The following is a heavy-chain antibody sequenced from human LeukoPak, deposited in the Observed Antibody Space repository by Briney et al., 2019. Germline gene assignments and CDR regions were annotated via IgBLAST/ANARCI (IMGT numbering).Heavy chain of an antibody. CDR1: GFTFSSYW. CDR3: ARGGVPYYYGSGSYPVDPPLSPPFDY. Sequence: PGGSLRLSCAASGFTFSSYWMSWVRQAPGKGLEWVANIKQDGSEKCYVDSVKGRFTISRDNAKNSLYLQMNSLRAEDTAVYYCARGGVPYYYGSGSYPVDPPLSPPFDYWGQGTLVTVSS. V-gene: IGHV3-7*03. D-gene: IGHD3-10*01. CDR2: IKQDGSEK. J-gene: IGHJ4*02.